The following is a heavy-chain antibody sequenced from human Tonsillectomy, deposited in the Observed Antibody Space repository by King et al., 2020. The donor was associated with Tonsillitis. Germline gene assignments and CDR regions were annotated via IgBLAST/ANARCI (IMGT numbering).Heavy chain of an antibody. Sequence: VQLVESGGGVVQPGRSLRLSCAASGFTFSSYGMHWVRQAPGKGLEWVAVISYDGTNKYYADSVKGRFTISRDNSKNTLYLQMNSLRAEDMAVYYCAKDTLAGMVRGVIIQYWGQGTLVTVSS. CDR3: AKDTLAGMVRGVIIQY. J-gene: IGHJ4*02. D-gene: IGHD3-10*01. CDR1: GFTFSSYG. CDR2: ISYDGTNK. V-gene: IGHV3-30*18.